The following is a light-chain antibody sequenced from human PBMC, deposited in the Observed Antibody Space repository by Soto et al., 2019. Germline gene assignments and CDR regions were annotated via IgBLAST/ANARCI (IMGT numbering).Light chain of an antibody. CDR2: GAS. CDR3: QQYGSSPPT. V-gene: IGKV3-20*01. Sequence: EIVLTQSPGTLSFSQGERATLSCRDSQRIISDSLASYQQKPGQAPRLLISGASSMATGIPVSLSGSGSVSYFTLTVSRLDSEEFAVFYCQQYGSSPPTVGQGTKVDIK. CDR1: QRIISDS. J-gene: IGKJ2*01.